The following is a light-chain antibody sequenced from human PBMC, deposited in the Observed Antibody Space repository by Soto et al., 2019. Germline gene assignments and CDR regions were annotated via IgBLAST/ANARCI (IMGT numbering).Light chain of an antibody. CDR1: SSNIGAGYD. CDR2: DNI. J-gene: IGLJ1*01. Sequence: QSVLTQPPSGSGAPGQRVTISCTGSSSNIGAGYDVHWYQQLPGTAPKLLIYDNINRPSGVPDRFSGSKSGTSSSLAITGLQAEDDADYYCQSYDNSLTGYYAFGTGTKVPVL. CDR3: QSYDNSLTGYYA. V-gene: IGLV1-40*01.